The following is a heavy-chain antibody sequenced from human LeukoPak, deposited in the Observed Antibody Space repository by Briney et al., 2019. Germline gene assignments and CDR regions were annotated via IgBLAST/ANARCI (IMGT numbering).Heavy chain of an antibody. CDR2: IGTAGDP. Sequence: GGSLRLSCAASGFTFSSYDMHWVRQATGKGLEWVSAIGTAGDPYYPGSVKGRFTISRENAKNSLYLQMNSLRAGDTAVYYCARGGAMVRGVIYSYYGMDVWGKGTTVTVSS. J-gene: IGHJ6*04. V-gene: IGHV3-13*05. D-gene: IGHD3-10*01. CDR1: GFTFSSYD. CDR3: ARGGAMVRGVIYSYYGMDV.